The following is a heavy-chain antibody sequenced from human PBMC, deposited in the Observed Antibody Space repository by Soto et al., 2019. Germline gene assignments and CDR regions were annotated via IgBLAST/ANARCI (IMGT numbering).Heavy chain of an antibody. V-gene: IGHV1-3*01. D-gene: IGHD3-3*01. Sequence: DSVKVACKTSGCTFTSYAMHWVRQAPGQRLEWMGWINAGNGNTKYSQKFQGRVTITRDTSASTAYMELSSLRSEDTAVYYCARDLSDFWSGFPGWFDPWGQGTLVTVSS. CDR3: ARDLSDFWSGFPGWFDP. J-gene: IGHJ5*02. CDR2: INAGNGNT. CDR1: GCTFTSYA.